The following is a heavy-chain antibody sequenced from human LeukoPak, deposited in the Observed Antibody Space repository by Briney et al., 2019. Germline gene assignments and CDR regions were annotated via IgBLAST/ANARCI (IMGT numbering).Heavy chain of an antibody. Sequence: SETLSLTCTVSGGSISSGSYYWSWIRQPAGKGLEWIGEIYHSGSTNYNPSLKSRVTISVDKSKNQFSLKLSSVTAADTAVYYCARAGSKGKQLATDYWGQGTLVTVSS. D-gene: IGHD6-6*01. J-gene: IGHJ4*02. CDR2: IYHSGST. CDR1: GGSISSGSYY. V-gene: IGHV4-61*10. CDR3: ARAGSKGKQLATDY.